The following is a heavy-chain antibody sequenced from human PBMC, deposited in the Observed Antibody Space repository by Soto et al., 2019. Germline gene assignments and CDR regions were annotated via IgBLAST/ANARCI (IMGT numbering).Heavy chain of an antibody. D-gene: IGHD3-22*01. CDR2: ISGSGGST. CDR3: AKAAYYYDSSGYLRPLYYFDY. J-gene: IGHJ4*02. V-gene: IGHV3-23*01. CDR1: GFTFSSYA. Sequence: GGSLRLSCAASGFTFSSYAMSWVRQAPGKGLEWVSAISGSGGSTYYADSMKGRFTISRDNSKNTLYLQMNSLRAEDTAVYYCAKAAYYYDSSGYLRPLYYFDYWGQGTLVTVSS.